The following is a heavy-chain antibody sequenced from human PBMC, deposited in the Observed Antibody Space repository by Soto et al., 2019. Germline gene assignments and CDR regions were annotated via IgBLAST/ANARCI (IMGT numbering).Heavy chain of an antibody. CDR3: AAFKFRPVWSDS. CDR1: GFTFSTYW. D-gene: IGHD3-16*01. V-gene: IGHV3-74*01. Sequence: EVQLVESGGGLVQPGGSLRLSCAASGFTFSTYWMHWVRQAPGKGLVWVSRINSDGSSTNYADSVKGRFTISRDNAKNSLYLQMNSLRPEDTALYFCAAFKFRPVWSDSWGQGTLVTVSS. CDR2: INSDGSST. J-gene: IGHJ4*02.